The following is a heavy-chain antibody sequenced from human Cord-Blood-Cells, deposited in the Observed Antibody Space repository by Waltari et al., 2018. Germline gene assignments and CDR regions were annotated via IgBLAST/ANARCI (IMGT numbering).Heavy chain of an antibody. CDR2: INPNSGGT. V-gene: IGHV1-2*02. D-gene: IGHD2-2*01. Sequence: QVQLVQSAAEVKKHGASVKVSCKASGYTFTGCYMPWVRQAPGQGLEGMGWINPNSGGTNYAQKFQGRVTMTRDTSISTAYMELSRLRSDDTAVYYCARDGCSSTSCYAFDIWGQGTMVTVSS. J-gene: IGHJ3*02. CDR3: ARDGCSSTSCYAFDI. CDR1: GYTFTGCY.